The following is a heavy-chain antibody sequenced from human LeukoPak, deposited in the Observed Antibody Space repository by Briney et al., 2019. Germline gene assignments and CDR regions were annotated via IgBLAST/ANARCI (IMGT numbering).Heavy chain of an antibody. CDR2: ICGSGGST. V-gene: IGHV3-23*01. J-gene: IGHJ3*02. D-gene: IGHD2-2*02. Sequence: GGSLRLSCAASGFTFSSYAKRWVRQAPGGALEWDTAICGSGGSTYYADSVKGRFTISRDNSKSTLYLQINSLRAEDTAVYYCAKVRPDEDIVVVPAAIGDAFDIWGQGTMVTVSS. CDR3: AKVRPDEDIVVVPAAIGDAFDI. CDR1: GFTFSSYA.